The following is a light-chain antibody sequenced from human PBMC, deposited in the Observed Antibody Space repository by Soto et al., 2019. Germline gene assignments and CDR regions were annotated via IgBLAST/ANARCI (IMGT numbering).Light chain of an antibody. CDR1: QAITNN. V-gene: IGKV1-9*01. Sequence: DIHLTQSPSSLSASVGDRVTITCRASQAITNNLAWYQQKPGNPPRLLIYEESTLHSGVPSRFSGRKVGTQFILTIDSLQPEDFATYYCQQYNSYRAFGQGTKVDIK. J-gene: IGKJ1*01. CDR3: QQYNSYRA. CDR2: EES.